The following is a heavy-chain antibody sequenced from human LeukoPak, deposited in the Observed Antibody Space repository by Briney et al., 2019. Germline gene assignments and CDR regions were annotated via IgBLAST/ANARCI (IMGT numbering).Heavy chain of an antibody. Sequence: PGGSLRLSCAASGFTFSSYSMNWVRQAPGKGLEWVSSISSSSSYIYYADSVKGRFTISRDNAKNSLYLQMNSLRAEDTAVYYCAREPNSITGTLDYWGQGTLVTVSS. CDR1: GFTFSSYS. J-gene: IGHJ4*02. CDR3: AREPNSITGTLDY. CDR2: ISSSSSYI. D-gene: IGHD1-20*01. V-gene: IGHV3-21*01.